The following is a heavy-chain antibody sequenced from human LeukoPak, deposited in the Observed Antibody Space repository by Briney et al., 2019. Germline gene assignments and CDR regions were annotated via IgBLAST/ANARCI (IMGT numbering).Heavy chain of an antibody. CDR3: ARGDYDSSGYPVLVWFDP. D-gene: IGHD3-22*01. Sequence: SVKVSCKASGGTFSSYAISWVRQAPGQGLEWMGGIIPIFGTANYAQKFQGRVTITADESRSTAYMELSSLRSEDTAVYYCARGDYDSSGYPVLVWFDPWGQGTLVTVSS. V-gene: IGHV1-69*13. J-gene: IGHJ5*02. CDR2: IIPIFGTA. CDR1: GGTFSSYA.